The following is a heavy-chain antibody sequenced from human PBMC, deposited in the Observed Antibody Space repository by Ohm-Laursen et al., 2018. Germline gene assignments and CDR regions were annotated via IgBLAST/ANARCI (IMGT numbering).Heavy chain of an antibody. CDR2: ISPYSGQT. D-gene: IGHD3-10*01. Sequence: SSVKVSCKASGYTFTSYGITWVRQAPGQGLEWMGWISPYSGQTKYALKLQGRVTMTTDTSTSTAYMDVRGLRSDDTAVYYCARGDTYGFDYWGQGTLVTVSS. V-gene: IGHV1-18*01. J-gene: IGHJ4*02. CDR1: GYTFTSYG. CDR3: ARGDTYGFDY.